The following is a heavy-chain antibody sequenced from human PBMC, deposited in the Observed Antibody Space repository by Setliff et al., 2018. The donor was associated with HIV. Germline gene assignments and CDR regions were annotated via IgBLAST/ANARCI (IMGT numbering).Heavy chain of an antibody. CDR2: IYYSGST. D-gene: IGHD2-2*01. Sequence: SETLSLTCAVSGGSISSSNWWSWVRQPPGKGLEWIGYIYYSGSTNYNPSLKSRATISLDTSKNQFSLKLTSVTAADTAVYYCARGGTSSNWFGPWGQGTLVTAPQ. J-gene: IGHJ5*02. V-gene: IGHV4-4*02. CDR3: ARGGTSSNWFGP. CDR1: GGSISSSNW.